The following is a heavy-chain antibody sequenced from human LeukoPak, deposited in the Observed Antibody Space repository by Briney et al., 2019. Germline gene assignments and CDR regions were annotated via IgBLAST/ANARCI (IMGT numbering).Heavy chain of an antibody. J-gene: IGHJ4*02. Sequence: GGSLRLSCAASGLTVSDNYMTWVRQAPGKGLEWVSVIYAGGSTFYADSVKGRFTISRDNSKNTVYLQMNSLRAEDTAVYYCARDRSYDSSGYPFDFWGQGTLVTVSS. CDR2: IYAGGST. D-gene: IGHD3-22*01. CDR3: ARDRSYDSSGYPFDF. CDR1: GLTVSDNY. V-gene: IGHV3-66*02.